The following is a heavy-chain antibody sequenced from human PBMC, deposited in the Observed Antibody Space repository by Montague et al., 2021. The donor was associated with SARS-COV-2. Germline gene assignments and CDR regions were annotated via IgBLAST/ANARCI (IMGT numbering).Heavy chain of an antibody. V-gene: IGHV4-59*08. CDR3: ARLPYILPGYAYFDF. J-gene: IGHJ4*02. D-gene: IGHD3-9*01. CDR1: GDSISNYY. Sequence: SETLSLTCIVSGDSISNYYWSWIRRPPGKGLEWLGYIYYSGSTNYNPSPKSRVTISVDTSKNQFSLRLSSVTAADTAVYYCARLPYILPGYAYFDFWGQGSLVIVSS. CDR2: IYYSGST.